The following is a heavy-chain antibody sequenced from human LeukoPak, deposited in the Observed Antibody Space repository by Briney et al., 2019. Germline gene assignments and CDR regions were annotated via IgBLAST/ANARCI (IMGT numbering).Heavy chain of an antibody. CDR2: INHSGST. J-gene: IGHJ4*02. Sequence: SETLSLTCAVYGGSFSGYYWSWIRQPPGKGLEWIGEINHSGSTNYNPSLKSRVTISVDTSKNQFSLKLSPVTAADTAVYYCARGQAVTSFDCWGQGTLVTVSS. CDR1: GGSFSGYY. D-gene: IGHD4-17*01. CDR3: ARGQAVTSFDC. V-gene: IGHV4-34*01.